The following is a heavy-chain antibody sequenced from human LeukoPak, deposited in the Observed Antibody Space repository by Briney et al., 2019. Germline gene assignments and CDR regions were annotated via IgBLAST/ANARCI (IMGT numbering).Heavy chain of an antibody. CDR3: ARGGPSYCSGGSCYNFDY. CDR1: GGSFSGYY. D-gene: IGHD2-15*01. Sequence: PSETLSLTCAVYGGSFSGYYWSWIRQPPGKGLEWIGEINHSGSTNYNPSLKSRVTISVDTSKNQFSLKLSSVTAADTAVYYCARGGPSYCSGGSCYNFDYWGQETLVTVSS. CDR2: INHSGST. J-gene: IGHJ4*02. V-gene: IGHV4-34*01.